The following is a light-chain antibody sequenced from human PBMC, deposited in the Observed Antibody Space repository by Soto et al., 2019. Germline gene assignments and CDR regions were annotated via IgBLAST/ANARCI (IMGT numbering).Light chain of an antibody. CDR2: GAS. Sequence: EIVMTQSPATLSVSPGERVTLSCRASESLSTCLAWYQQKPGHAPRLLIYGASPKASGIPARFSGSGSATDFTLTISSLQSEYFAVYYCQSYNDWPFTFGQGTKLEI. V-gene: IGKV3-15*01. CDR1: ESLSTC. J-gene: IGKJ2*01. CDR3: QSYNDWPFT.